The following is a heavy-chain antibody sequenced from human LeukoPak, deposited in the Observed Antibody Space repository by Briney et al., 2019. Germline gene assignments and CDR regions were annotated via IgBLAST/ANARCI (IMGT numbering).Heavy chain of an antibody. J-gene: IGHJ4*02. CDR1: GFTFSSYG. D-gene: IGHD3-22*01. Sequence: PGGSLRLSCAASGFTFSSYGMSWVRQAPGKGLEWVSAISGSGGSTYYADSVKGRFTISRDNSKNTLYLQMNSLRAEDTAVYYCAKGAISGYDSSGYYFDYWGQGTLVTVSS. CDR2: ISGSGGST. V-gene: IGHV3-23*01. CDR3: AKGAISGYDSSGYYFDY.